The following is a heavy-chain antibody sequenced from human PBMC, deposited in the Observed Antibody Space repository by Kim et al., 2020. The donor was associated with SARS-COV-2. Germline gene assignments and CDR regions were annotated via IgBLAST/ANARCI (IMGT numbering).Heavy chain of an antibody. V-gene: IGHV3-30*04. D-gene: IGHD4-17*01. CDR1: GFTFSSYA. CDR3: AKPDYGDYNWFAP. Sequence: GGSLRLSCAASGFTFSSYAMHWVRQAPGKGLEWVAVISYDGSNKYYADSVKGRFTISRDNSKNTLYLQMNSLRAEDTAVYYCAKPDYGDYNWFAPWGQGT. CDR2: ISYDGSNK. J-gene: IGHJ5*02.